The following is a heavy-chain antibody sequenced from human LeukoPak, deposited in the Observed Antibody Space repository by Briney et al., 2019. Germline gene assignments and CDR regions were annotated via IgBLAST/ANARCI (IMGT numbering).Heavy chain of an antibody. D-gene: IGHD1-1*01. V-gene: IGHV4-4*01. J-gene: IGHJ5*02. Sequence: PSGTLSLTCAVSGASITRSNWWSWVRQTPEKGLEWIGEISRSGATHYNPSLKSRLTLSMDKSKNQFSLKLNFVTAADTAVYCCARGDNWMLDHWGQGALVTASS. CDR1: GASITRSNW. CDR3: ARGDNWMLDH. CDR2: ISRSGAT.